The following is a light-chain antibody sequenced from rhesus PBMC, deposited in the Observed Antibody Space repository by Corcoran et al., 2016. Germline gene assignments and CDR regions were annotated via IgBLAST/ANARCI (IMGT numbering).Light chain of an antibody. CDR3: RTGYCTPRT. CDR1: ENVNNY. CDR2: KAS. V-gene: IGKV1-74*01. J-gene: IGKJ1*01. Sequence: DIQMTQSPSSLSASVGDRVTITCRASENVNNYLNWYQQKPGKAPKLLIYKASTLQSGVPSRFSGGGSWTDYTFTISSLQPEDVATYYCRTGYCTPRTFDQGTKVEVK.